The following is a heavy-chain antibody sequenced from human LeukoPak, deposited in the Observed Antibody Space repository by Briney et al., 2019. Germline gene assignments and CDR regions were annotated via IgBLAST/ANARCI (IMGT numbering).Heavy chain of an antibody. J-gene: IGHJ6*03. CDR1: GFTFSSYS. CDR3: ASSPGLYYDFWSATDYYYMDV. D-gene: IGHD3-3*01. CDR2: ISSSSSYI. Sequence: PGGSLRLSCAASGFTFSSYSMNWVRQAPGKGLEWVSSISSSSSYIYYADSVKGRFTISRDNAKNSLYLQMNSLRAEDTAVYYCASSPGLYYDFWSATDYYYMDVWGKGTTVTVSS. V-gene: IGHV3-21*01.